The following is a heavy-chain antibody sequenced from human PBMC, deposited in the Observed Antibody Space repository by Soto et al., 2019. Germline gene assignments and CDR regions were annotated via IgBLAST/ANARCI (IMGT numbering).Heavy chain of an antibody. CDR3: AKAKGLWFGVAPFDY. V-gene: IGHV3-30*18. Sequence: QVQLVESGGGVVQPGRSLRLSCAASGFTFSSYGMHWVRQAPGKGLEWVAVISYDGSNKYYADSVKGRFTISRDNSKNTLYLQMNSLRAEDTAVYYCAKAKGLWFGVAPFDYWGQGTLVTVSS. CDR1: GFTFSSYG. J-gene: IGHJ4*02. CDR2: ISYDGSNK. D-gene: IGHD3-10*01.